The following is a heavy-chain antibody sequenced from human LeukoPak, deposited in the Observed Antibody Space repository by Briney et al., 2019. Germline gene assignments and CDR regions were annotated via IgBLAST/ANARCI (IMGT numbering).Heavy chain of an antibody. CDR1: GFTFSSYS. J-gene: IGHJ3*02. Sequence: PGGSLRLSCAASGFTFSSYSMNWVRQAPGKGLEWVSSISSSSSYIYYADSVKGRFTISRDNSKNTLYLQMNSLRAEDTAVYYCAKGEGGSPNDAFDIWGQGTMVTVSS. D-gene: IGHD1-26*01. V-gene: IGHV3-21*04. CDR3: AKGEGGSPNDAFDI. CDR2: ISSSSSYI.